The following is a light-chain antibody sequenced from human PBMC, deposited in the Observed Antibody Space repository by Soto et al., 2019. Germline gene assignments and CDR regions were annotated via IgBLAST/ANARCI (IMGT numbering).Light chain of an antibody. CDR2: KAS. CDR1: QTISSW. V-gene: IGKV1-5*03. CDR3: QQSYFTPRT. Sequence: DIQMTQSPSTLSGSVGDRVTITCRASQTISSWLAWYQQKPGKAPKLLIYKASSLESGVPSRFSGSGSGTEFALTISSLQPEDFATYYCQQSYFTPRTFGQGTKVDIK. J-gene: IGKJ1*01.